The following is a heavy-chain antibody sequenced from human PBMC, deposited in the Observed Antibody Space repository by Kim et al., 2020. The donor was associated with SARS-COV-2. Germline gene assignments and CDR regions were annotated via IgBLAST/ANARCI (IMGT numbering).Heavy chain of an antibody. D-gene: IGHD6-13*01. V-gene: IGHV1-2*02. CDR2: T. J-gene: IGHJ4*02. Sequence: TNYAQKVQGRVTMTSDTSVSTAYMELSRLRSDDPAVYYCARGGSSSWYDYWGQGTLVTVSS. CDR3: ARGGSSSWYDY.